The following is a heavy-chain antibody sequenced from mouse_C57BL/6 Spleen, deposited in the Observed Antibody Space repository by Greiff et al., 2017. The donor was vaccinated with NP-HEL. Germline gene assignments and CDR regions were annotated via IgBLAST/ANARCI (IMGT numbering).Heavy chain of an antibody. CDR3: ARDGTTVVPYFDY. V-gene: IGHV5-4*01. CDR2: ISDGGSYT. J-gene: IGHJ2*01. Sequence: EVKLMESGGGLVKPGGSLKLSCAASGFTFSSYAMSWVRQTPEKRLEWVATISDGGSYTYYPDNVKGRFTISRDNAKNNRYLQMSHLKSEDTAMYYCARDGTTVVPYFDYWGQGTTLTVSS. CDR1: GFTFSSYA. D-gene: IGHD1-1*01.